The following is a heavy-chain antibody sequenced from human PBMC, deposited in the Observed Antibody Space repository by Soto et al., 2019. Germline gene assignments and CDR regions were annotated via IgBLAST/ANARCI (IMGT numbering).Heavy chain of an antibody. V-gene: IGHV1-18*04. D-gene: IGHD6-6*01. CDR2: ISAYNGNT. Sequence: ASVKVSCKASGYTFTSYGISWVRQAPGQGLEWMGWISAYNGNTNYAQKLQGRVTMTTDTSTSTAYMELRSLRPDDTAVYYCARADSSSWPYYYYGMDVWGQGTTVTVSS. CDR1: GYTFTSYG. J-gene: IGHJ6*02. CDR3: ARADSSSWPYYYYGMDV.